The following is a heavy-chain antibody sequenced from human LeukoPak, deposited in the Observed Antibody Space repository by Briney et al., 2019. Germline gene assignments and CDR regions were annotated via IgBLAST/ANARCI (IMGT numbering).Heavy chain of an antibody. CDR1: GGSISSYY. Sequence: SETLSLTCTVSGGSISSYYWSWIRQPRGKGLEWIGYVYYTGRTSYNPSLKSRVTMSVDTSKNQFSLKLRSVTAADTAVYYCARVYYYDSSGTFDFWGQGTLVTVSS. D-gene: IGHD3-22*01. CDR2: VYYTGRT. CDR3: ARVYYYDSSGTFDF. V-gene: IGHV4-59*12. J-gene: IGHJ3*01.